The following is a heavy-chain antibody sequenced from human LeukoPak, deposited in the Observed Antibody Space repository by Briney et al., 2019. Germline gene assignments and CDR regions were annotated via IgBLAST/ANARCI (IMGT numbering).Heavy chain of an antibody. J-gene: IGHJ4*02. CDR1: GYSLTALS. CDR2: FDPEVGKI. Sequence: ASVKVSCKVSGYSLTALSMHWVRQAPGKGLEWMGGFDPEVGKIMYAEKLDGRLTVTDDTSTDTAYMQLSSLRLEDTAVYYCATDMVGYCGDVTCYSEAYWGQGTLVTVSS. V-gene: IGHV1-24*01. D-gene: IGHD2-21*01. CDR3: ATDMVGYCGDVTCYSEAY.